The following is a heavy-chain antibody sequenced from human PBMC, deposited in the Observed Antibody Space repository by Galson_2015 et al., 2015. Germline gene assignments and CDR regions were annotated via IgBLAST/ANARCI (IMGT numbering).Heavy chain of an antibody. CDR3: AKDHNYGDYADY. Sequence: SLRLSCAASGFTFSSYAMSWVRQAPGKGLEWVSAISGSGGSTYYADSVKGRFTISRDNSKNTLYLQMNSLRAEDTAVYYCAKDHNYGDYADYWGQGTLVTVSS. D-gene: IGHD4-17*01. CDR1: GFTFSSYA. J-gene: IGHJ4*02. V-gene: IGHV3-23*01. CDR2: ISGSGGST.